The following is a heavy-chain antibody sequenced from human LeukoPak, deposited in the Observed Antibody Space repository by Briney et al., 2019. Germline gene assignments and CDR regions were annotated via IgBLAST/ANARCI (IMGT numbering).Heavy chain of an antibody. CDR3: ARGDYYGSGSYPYY. Sequence: ASVKVSCKASGYTFTGYYMHWVRQAPGQGLEWMGWINPNSGGTNYAQKFQGWVTMTRDTSISTAYMELRSLRSDDTAVYYCARGDYYGSGSYPYYWGQGTLVTVSS. D-gene: IGHD3-10*01. V-gene: IGHV1-2*04. CDR1: GYTFTGYY. CDR2: INPNSGGT. J-gene: IGHJ4*02.